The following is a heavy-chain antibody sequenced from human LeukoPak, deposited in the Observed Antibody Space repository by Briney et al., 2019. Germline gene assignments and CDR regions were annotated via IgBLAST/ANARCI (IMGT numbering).Heavy chain of an antibody. CDR2: IIPIFGTA. CDR3: ARGLTGWFDP. D-gene: IGHD2-21*01. V-gene: IGHV1-69*13. J-gene: IGHJ5*02. Sequence: ASVKVSCKASGGTFSSYAISWVRQAPGQGLEWMGGIIPIFGTAHYAQKFQGRVTITADESTSTAYMELSSLRSEDTAVYYCARGLTGWFDPWGQGTLVTVSS. CDR1: GGTFSSYA.